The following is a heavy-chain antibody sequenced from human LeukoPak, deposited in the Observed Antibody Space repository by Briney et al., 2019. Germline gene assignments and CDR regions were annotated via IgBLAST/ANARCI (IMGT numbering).Heavy chain of an antibody. J-gene: IGHJ4*02. CDR2: IKEDGSEK. CDR1: GFVFSRYW. Sequence: GGSLRLSCAASGFVFSRYWMSWVRQAPGKGLEWVANIKEDGSEKYYVESMKGRFTISRDNVKNSLYLQINSLRAEDTAVYYCARDSFETDIDYWGQGTLVTVSS. V-gene: IGHV3-7*01. CDR3: ARDSFETDIDY. D-gene: IGHD1-14*01.